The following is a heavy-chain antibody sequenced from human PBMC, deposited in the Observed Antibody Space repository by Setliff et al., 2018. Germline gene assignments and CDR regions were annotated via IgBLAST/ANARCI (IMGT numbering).Heavy chain of an antibody. D-gene: IGHD1-26*01. CDR3: ARDHGSIVGARHGPHDAFDI. J-gene: IGHJ3*02. CDR2: INPNSGGT. V-gene: IGHV1-2*02. CDR1: GYTFTGYY. Sequence: GASVKVSCKASGYTFTGYYMHWVRQAPGQGLEWMGWINPNSGGTNYAQKFQGRVTMTRDTSISTAYMGLSRLRSDDTAVYYCARDHGSIVGARHGPHDAFDIWGQGTMVTVSS.